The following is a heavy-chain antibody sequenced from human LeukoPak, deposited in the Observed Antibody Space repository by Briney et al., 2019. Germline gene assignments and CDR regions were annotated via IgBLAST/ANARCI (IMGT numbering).Heavy chain of an antibody. CDR3: ARDYAGYSNWFDP. CDR2: IFYSGST. Sequence: KPSATLSLTCTVSGGSISSYYWSWIRQPPGKGLEWIGYIFYSGSTNYNPSLKSRVTISVDTSKNQFSLKLSSVTAADTAVYYCARDYAGYSNWFDPWGQGTLVTVSS. J-gene: IGHJ5*02. D-gene: IGHD5-18*01. V-gene: IGHV4-59*01. CDR1: GGSISSYY.